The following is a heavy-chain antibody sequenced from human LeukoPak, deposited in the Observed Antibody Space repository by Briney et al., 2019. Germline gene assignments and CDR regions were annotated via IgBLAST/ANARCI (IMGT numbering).Heavy chain of an antibody. V-gene: IGHV4-59*08. J-gene: IGHJ6*02. CDR1: GGSISSYY. CDR3: ARGEMYYYDSSGFIRPYYYGMDV. CDR2: ISYSGST. D-gene: IGHD3-22*01. Sequence: SETLSLTCTVSGGSISSYYWSWIRQPPGKGLEWIGYISYSGSTNYNPPLKSRVTISVDTSKNQFSLKLSSVTAADTAVYYCARGEMYYYDSSGFIRPYYYGMDVWGQGTTVTVSS.